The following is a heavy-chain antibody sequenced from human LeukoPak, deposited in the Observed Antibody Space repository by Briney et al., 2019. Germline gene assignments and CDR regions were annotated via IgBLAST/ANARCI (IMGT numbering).Heavy chain of an antibody. CDR3: ARAGGPDCSSTSCHYDFWSGYPNYYYYYGMDV. D-gene: IGHD2-2*01. CDR2: IIPIFGTA. J-gene: IGHJ6*02. Sequence: GASVKVSCKASGGTFSSYAISWVRQAPGQGLEWMGGIIPIFGTANYAQKFQGRVTITADESTSTAYMELSSLRSEDTAVYYCARAGGPDCSSTSCHYDFWSGYPNYYYYYGMDVWGQGTTVTVSS. CDR1: GGTFSSYA. V-gene: IGHV1-69*01.